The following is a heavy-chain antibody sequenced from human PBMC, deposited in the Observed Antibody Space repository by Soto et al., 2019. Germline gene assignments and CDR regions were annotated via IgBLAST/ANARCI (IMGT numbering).Heavy chain of an antibody. CDR3: ARADSSSPQYYYYGMDV. V-gene: IGHV5-51*01. J-gene: IGHJ6*02. D-gene: IGHD6-6*01. Sequence: PGDSLKISCKGSGYSFTSYWIGWVRQMPGKGLEWMGIIYPGDSDTRYSPSFQGQVTISADKSISTAYLQWSSLKASDTAMYYCARADSSSPQYYYYGMDVWGQGTTVTVSS. CDR1: GYSFTSYW. CDR2: IYPGDSDT.